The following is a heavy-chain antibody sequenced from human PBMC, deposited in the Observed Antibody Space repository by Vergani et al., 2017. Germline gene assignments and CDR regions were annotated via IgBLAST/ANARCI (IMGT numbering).Heavy chain of an antibody. V-gene: IGHV1-69*09. CDR2: IIPILGIA. J-gene: IGHJ3*02. CDR1: GGTFSSYT. CDR3: ARRSNDYVWGSYRYSAFDI. D-gene: IGHD3-16*02. Sequence: QVQLVQSGAEVKKPGASVKVSCKASGGTFSSYTISWVRQAPGQGLEWMGRIIPILGIANYAQKFQGRVTITADKSTSTAYMELSSLRSEDTAVYYCARRSNDYVWGSYRYSAFDIWGQGTMVTVSS.